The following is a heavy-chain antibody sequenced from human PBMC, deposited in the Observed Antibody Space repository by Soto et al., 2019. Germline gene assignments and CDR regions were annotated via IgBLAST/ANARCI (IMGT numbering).Heavy chain of an antibody. V-gene: IGHV1-69*13. CDR1: GGTFSSYA. D-gene: IGHD2-2*01. Sequence: GASVKVSCKASGGTFSSYAISWVRQAPGQGLEWMGGIIPIFGTANYAQKFQGRVTITADESTSTAYMELSSLRSEDTAVYYCARYCSSTSCHYYYGMDVWGQGTTVTSP. CDR2: IIPIFGTA. J-gene: IGHJ6*02. CDR3: ARYCSSTSCHYYYGMDV.